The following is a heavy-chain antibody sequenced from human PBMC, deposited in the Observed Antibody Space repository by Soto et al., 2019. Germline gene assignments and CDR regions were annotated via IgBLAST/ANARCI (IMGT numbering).Heavy chain of an antibody. D-gene: IGHD3-10*01. V-gene: IGHV3-30*04. CDR2: ISYDEIDK. J-gene: IGHJ4*02. CDR1: GFTFSNYT. Sequence: PGGSLSLSFAASGFTFSNYTMHWVRQAPGKGLEWVALISYDEIDKYFADAVKGRFTISRDNSKNTLYLQMDSLRAEDTAVYYCAGRSGSSDYWGRGTLVTVSS. CDR3: AGRSGSSDY.